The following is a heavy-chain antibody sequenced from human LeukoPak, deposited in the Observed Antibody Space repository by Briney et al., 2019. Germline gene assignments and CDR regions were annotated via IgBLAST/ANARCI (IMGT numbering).Heavy chain of an antibody. J-gene: IGHJ4*02. V-gene: IGHV3-74*01. Sequence: GGSLRLSCAASGFTFSTYRMHWVRQAPGKGLVWVSRIKYDGSMTTYGDSVKGRFSISRDNAKNTVDLQMNSLRAEDTAVYYCARGASSAYYVDYWGQGTLVSVSS. CDR1: GFTFSTYR. CDR3: ARGASSAYYVDY. CDR2: IKYDGSMT. D-gene: IGHD3-22*01.